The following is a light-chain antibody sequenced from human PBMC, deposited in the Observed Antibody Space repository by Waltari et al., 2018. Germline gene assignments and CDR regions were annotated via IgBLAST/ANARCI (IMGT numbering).Light chain of an antibody. CDR1: SSNIGSNT. CDR2: RNN. V-gene: IGLV1-44*01. J-gene: IGLJ3*02. Sequence: QSVLTQSPSASGTPGQRVTISCSGSSSNIGSNTVHWYQKIPGKAPKLLFYRNNERPSGVPDRVAGSKSVTSASLAISGLQSEDEGDYYCAAWDDSVSTVLFGGGTKLTVL. CDR3: AAWDDSVSTVL.